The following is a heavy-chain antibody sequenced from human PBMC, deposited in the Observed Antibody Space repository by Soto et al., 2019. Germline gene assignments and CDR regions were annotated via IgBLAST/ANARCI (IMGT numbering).Heavy chain of an antibody. J-gene: IGHJ6*02. Sequence: SVKVSCKASGGTFSSYAISWVRQAPGQGLEWMGGIIPIFGTANYAQKFQGRVTITADESTSTAYMELSSLRSEDTAVYYCARDFSGPTTLYYYYGMDVWGQGTTVTVSS. CDR1: GGTFSSYA. V-gene: IGHV1-69*13. CDR2: IIPIFGTA. D-gene: IGHD1-26*01. CDR3: ARDFSGPTTLYYYYGMDV.